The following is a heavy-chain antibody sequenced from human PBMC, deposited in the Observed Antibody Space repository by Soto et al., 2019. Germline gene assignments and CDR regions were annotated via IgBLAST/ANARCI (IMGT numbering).Heavy chain of an antibody. CDR1: GYTFSSYG. D-gene: IGHD3-3*01. V-gene: IGHV1-18*01. CDR3: ARGSRLFGVVIFQRYDMDV. Sequence: QVQLVQSGTEVKKPGASVKVSCKASGYTFSSYGISWVRQAPGQGLEWMGWISGYNGNTKYAQKLQGRVTMTTDTSTRTAYVELRSLRSYDTAVYFCARGSRLFGVVIFQRYDMDVWGQGTTVTVSS. J-gene: IGHJ6*02. CDR2: ISGYNGNT.